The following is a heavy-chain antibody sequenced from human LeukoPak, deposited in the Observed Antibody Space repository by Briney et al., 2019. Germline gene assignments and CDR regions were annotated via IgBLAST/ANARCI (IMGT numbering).Heavy chain of an antibody. CDR1: GGTFSSYA. J-gene: IGHJ4*02. Sequence: ASVKVSCKASGGTFSSYAISWVRQAPGQGLEWMGRIIPILGIANYAQKFQGRVTITADKSTSTAYMELSSLRSEDTAVYYCARDPDREAEGLIVVPAAIDYWGQGTLVTVSS. D-gene: IGHD2-2*01. CDR3: ARDPDREAEGLIVVPAAIDY. V-gene: IGHV1-69*04. CDR2: IIPILGIA.